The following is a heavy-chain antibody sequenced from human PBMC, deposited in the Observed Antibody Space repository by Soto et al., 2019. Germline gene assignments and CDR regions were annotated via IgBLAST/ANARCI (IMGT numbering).Heavy chain of an antibody. D-gene: IGHD3-22*01. CDR2: IYYSGST. CDR3: ARASTMIVVVAFDY. J-gene: IGHJ4*02. V-gene: IGHV4-30-4*01. CDR1: GGSISSGDYY. Sequence: PSETLSLTCTVSGGSISSGDYYWSWIRQPPGKGLEWIGYIYYSGSTYYNPSLKSRVTISVDTSKNQFSLKLSSVTAADTAVYYCARASTMIVVVAFDYWGQGTLVTVSS.